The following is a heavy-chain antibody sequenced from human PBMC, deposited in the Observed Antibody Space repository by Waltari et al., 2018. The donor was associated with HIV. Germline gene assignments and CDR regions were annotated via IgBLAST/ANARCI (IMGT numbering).Heavy chain of an antibody. J-gene: IGHJ4*02. CDR2: INPDNGGT. CDR1: GNTFTGHY. CDR3: ARDICNGGSCYSYYFDY. D-gene: IGHD2-15*01. Sequence: QVQLVQSGAEVKKPGASVKSSCKASGNTFTGHYMHWVRQAPGQGLEWMGWINPDNGGTKYAQKFQGRVTMTRDTSISTAYMELSRLRSDDTAVYYCARDICNGGSCYSYYFDYWGQGTLVTVSS. V-gene: IGHV1-2*02.